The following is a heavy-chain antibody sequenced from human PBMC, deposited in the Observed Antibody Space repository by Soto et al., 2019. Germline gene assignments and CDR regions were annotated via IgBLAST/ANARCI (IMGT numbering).Heavy chain of an antibody. Sequence: GGALRLSCSASGFTVSSPYMSWVRQAPGKGLEWVSVIYSGGSTFYADSVKGRFTISRDNSKNTLYLHMNSLRAEDTAVYYCAKMYSGSSPLQYWGQGTLVTVSS. CDR2: IYSGGST. J-gene: IGHJ4*02. CDR1: GFTVSSPY. CDR3: AKMYSGSSPLQY. V-gene: IGHV3-53*01. D-gene: IGHD1-26*01.